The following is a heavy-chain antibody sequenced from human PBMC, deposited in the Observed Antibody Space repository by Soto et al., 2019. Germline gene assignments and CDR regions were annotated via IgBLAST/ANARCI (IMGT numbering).Heavy chain of an antibody. D-gene: IGHD2-8*02. Sequence: QVQLQQWGAGLLKPSETLSLTCAVYGGSFSGYYWTWIRQPPGTGLEWIGEINHSVSTNYNPSLNSRVTISVDTSKNQFSLKLTSVTAADTAVYYCARDKITGLFDYWGQGTLVTVSS. J-gene: IGHJ4*02. V-gene: IGHV4-34*01. CDR3: ARDKITGLFDY. CDR2: INHSVST. CDR1: GGSFSGYY.